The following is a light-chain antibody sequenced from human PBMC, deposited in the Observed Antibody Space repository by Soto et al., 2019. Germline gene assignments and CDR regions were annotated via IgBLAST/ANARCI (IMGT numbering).Light chain of an antibody. CDR1: QSVSSN. Sequence: EIVMTQSPATLSVSPGERATLSCRASQSVSSNLAWYQQKPGQAPRLLINGASTRATGIPARFSGSGSGTEFTLTISSLQSEDFAVYYCQQYNNWLPAFGQGTKVEIK. CDR3: QQYNNWLPA. J-gene: IGKJ1*01. V-gene: IGKV3-15*01. CDR2: GAS.